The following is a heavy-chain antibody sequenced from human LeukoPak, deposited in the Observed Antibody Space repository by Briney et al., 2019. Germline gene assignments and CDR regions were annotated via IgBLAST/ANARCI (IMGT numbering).Heavy chain of an antibody. Sequence: SETLSLTCTVSGGSISSYYWGWLRQPPGKGLEWLGSIYYSGSTYYNPSLKSRVTISVDTSKNQFSLNLSSVTAADTAVYYCARLYYDSSGYYQICYFDYWGQGTLVTVSS. CDR1: GGSISSYY. CDR2: IYYSGST. V-gene: IGHV4-39*01. J-gene: IGHJ4*02. CDR3: ARLYYDSSGYYQICYFDY. D-gene: IGHD3-22*01.